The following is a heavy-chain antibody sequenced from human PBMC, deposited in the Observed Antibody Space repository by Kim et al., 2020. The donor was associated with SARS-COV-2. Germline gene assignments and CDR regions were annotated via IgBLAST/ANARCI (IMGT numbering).Heavy chain of an antibody. V-gene: IGHV3-13*04. CDR1: GFTFSSYD. Sequence: GGSLRLSCAASGFTFSSYDMHWVRQATGKGLEWVSAIGTAGDTYYPGSVKGRFTISRENAKNSLYLQMNSLRAGDTAVYYCARDRVGKDGMDVWGQGTTVTVSS. J-gene: IGHJ6*02. D-gene: IGHD1-26*01. CDR2: IGTAGDT. CDR3: ARDRVGKDGMDV.